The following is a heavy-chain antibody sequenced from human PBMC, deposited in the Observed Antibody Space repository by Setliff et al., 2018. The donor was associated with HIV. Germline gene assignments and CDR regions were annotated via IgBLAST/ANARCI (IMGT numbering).Heavy chain of an antibody. D-gene: IGHD4-17*01. CDR1: GYPLSNTGHY. J-gene: IGHJ4*02. V-gene: IGHV4-38-2*01. CDR2: IYHTGAT. Sequence: PSETLSLTCVVSGYPLSNTGHYWGWIRQPPGKGLEWIGSIYHTGATYDNPSLKNRVPISRDTSKDRFSLSLRSVTAADTAIYYCALHKTHDYDGNSVYCDFWGQGILVTVSS. CDR3: ALHKTHDYDGNSVYCDF.